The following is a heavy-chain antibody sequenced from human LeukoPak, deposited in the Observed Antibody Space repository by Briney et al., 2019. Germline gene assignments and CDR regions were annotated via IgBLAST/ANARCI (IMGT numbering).Heavy chain of an antibody. CDR3: AWYGDGISWFDP. Sequence: KTSQTLSLTCTVSGGSISSGGYYWSWIRQHPGKGLEWIGYIYYSGSTYYNPSLKSRVTISVDTSKNQFSLKLSSVTAADTAVYYCAWYGDGISWFDPWGQGTLVTVSS. D-gene: IGHD1-14*01. CDR2: IYYSGST. CDR1: GGSISSGGYY. V-gene: IGHV4-31*03. J-gene: IGHJ5*02.